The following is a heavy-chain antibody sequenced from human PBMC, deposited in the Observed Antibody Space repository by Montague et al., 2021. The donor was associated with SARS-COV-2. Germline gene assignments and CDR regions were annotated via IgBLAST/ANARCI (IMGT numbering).Heavy chain of an antibody. J-gene: IGHJ6*02. CDR1: GDSVSSNSAT. CDR2: TYYRSKWYN. V-gene: IGHV6-1*01. CDR3: TSGREGNYNVMDV. Sequence: CAISGDSVSSNSATWNWVRQSPSRGLEWLGGTYYRSKWYNDYAVSVRGRVTINPDTSKNQFSLQLNSVTPEDTAMYYCTSGREGNYNVMDVWGQGTTVTVSS. D-gene: IGHD1-1*01.